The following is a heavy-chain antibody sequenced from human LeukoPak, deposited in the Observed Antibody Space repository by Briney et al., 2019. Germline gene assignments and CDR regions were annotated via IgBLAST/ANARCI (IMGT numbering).Heavy chain of an antibody. CDR2: IRSSSSTI. Sequence: GGSLRLSCAASGFTLSGYRMNWVRQAPGKGLEWVSYIRSSSSTIYYADSVKGRFTISSDNAKNSLYLQMNTLRDEDTAMYFCARDSGYAFDTWGQGTMVTVSS. D-gene: IGHD2-15*01. CDR3: ARDSGYAFDT. V-gene: IGHV3-48*02. CDR1: GFTLSGYR. J-gene: IGHJ3*02.